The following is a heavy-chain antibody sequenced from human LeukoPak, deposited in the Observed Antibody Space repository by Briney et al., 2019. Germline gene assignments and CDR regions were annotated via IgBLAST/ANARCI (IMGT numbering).Heavy chain of an antibody. CDR3: ADGYSSSWPRYYYYMDV. V-gene: IGHV4-59*12. D-gene: IGHD6-13*01. CDR2: IYYSGST. CDR1: GGSISSYY. Sequence: SETLSLTCTVSGGSISSYYWSWIRQPPGKGLEWIGYIYYSGSTNYNPSLKSRVTISVDTSKNQFSLKLSSVTAADTAVYYCADGYSSSWPRYYYYMDVWGRGTTVTVSS. J-gene: IGHJ6*03.